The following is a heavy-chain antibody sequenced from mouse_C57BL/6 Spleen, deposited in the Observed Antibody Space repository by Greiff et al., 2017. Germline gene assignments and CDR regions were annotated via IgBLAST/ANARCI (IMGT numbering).Heavy chain of an antibody. J-gene: IGHJ3*01. Sequence: VQLQQSGAELARPGASVKLSCKASGYTFTSYGISWVKQRPGQGLEWIGEIYPRSGNTHYNEKFKGKATMTADKSSSTAYMELRSLTSEDSAVYFGARETAWFAYWGQGTLVTVSA. CDR2: IYPRSGNT. CDR3: ARETAWFAY. CDR1: GYTFTSYG. V-gene: IGHV1-81*01.